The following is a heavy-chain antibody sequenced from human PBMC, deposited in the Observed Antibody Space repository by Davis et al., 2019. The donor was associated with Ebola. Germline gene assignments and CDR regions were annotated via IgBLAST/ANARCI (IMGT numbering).Heavy chain of an antibody. Sequence: GESLKISCKGSEDTFTTYWIGWVRQMPGKGLEWMGIIYPDDSDTRYGPSFQGQVTISADESISTAYLQWSSLKASDTAMYYCARGTSLARNFDYWGQGTLVTVSS. CDR1: EDTFTTYW. CDR3: ARGTSLARNFDY. J-gene: IGHJ4*02. D-gene: IGHD3-3*02. CDR2: IYPDDSDT. V-gene: IGHV5-51*01.